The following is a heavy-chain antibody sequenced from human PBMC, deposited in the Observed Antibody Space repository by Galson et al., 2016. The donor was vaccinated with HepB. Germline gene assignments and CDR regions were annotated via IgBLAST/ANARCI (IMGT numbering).Heavy chain of an antibody. D-gene: IGHD5-18*01. CDR2: IIPIFGTA. Sequence: SVKVSCKASGGTFSNYAISWVRRAPGQGLEWMGGIIPIFGTANYAQKFQGRVTITADESTSTAYMELSSLRSEDAAVYDSTRAFGGGYTYVYSFWGQGNLGTVSS. CDR1: GGTFSNYA. J-gene: IGHJ4*02. CDR3: TRAFGGGYTYVYSF. V-gene: IGHV1-69*13.